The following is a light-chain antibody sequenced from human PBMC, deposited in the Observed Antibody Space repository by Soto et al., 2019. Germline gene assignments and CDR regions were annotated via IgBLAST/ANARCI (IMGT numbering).Light chain of an antibody. CDR2: DVN. CDR1: ASDIGGYTF. Sequence: QSALTQPPSASGSPGQSVAISCTGTASDIGGYTFVSWYQQQPGKAPKLLIYDVNKRPAGVPDRFSASKSGNTASLTFSWLHAEDEAYYYCSAHGGTNPYVFGTGTKLTVL. CDR3: SAHGGTNPYV. J-gene: IGLJ1*01. V-gene: IGLV2-8*01.